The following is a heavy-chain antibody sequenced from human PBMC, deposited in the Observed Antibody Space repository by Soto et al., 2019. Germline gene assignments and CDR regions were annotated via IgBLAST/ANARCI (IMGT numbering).Heavy chain of an antibody. CDR1: GFTFSSYG. CDR2: ISYDGSNK. D-gene: IGHD3-3*01. J-gene: IGHJ4*02. Sequence: QVQLVESGGGVVQPGRSLRLSCAAPGFTFSSYGMHWVRQAPGKGLEWVAIISYDGSNKYYADSVKGRFTISRDNSKNTLYLQMNSLRAEDTAVYYCAKDGDSYYNFWSDYSPFDYWGQGTLVTVSS. V-gene: IGHV3-30*18. CDR3: AKDGDSYYNFWSDYSPFDY.